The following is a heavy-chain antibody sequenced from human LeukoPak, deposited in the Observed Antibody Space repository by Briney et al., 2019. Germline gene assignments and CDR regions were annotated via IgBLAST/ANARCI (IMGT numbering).Heavy chain of an antibody. V-gene: IGHV3-73*01. Sequence: PGGSLRLSCAASGFTFSGSAMHWVRQASGKGLEWVGRIRSKANSYATAYAASVKGRFTISRDDSKNTAYLQMNSLKTEDTAVYYCIIAMVNYYYYMDVWGKGTTVTVSS. J-gene: IGHJ6*03. D-gene: IGHD5-18*01. CDR1: GFTFSGSA. CDR2: IRSKANSYAT. CDR3: IIAMVNYYYYMDV.